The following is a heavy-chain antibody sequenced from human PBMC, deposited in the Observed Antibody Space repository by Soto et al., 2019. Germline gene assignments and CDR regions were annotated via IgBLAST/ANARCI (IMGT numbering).Heavy chain of an antibody. Sequence: QVQLQESGRGLVKPSETLSLTCTVSGGSVISGSYYWSWIRQPPGKGLEWVGRISDTGSGDCTPVLESRVSRSVPTSASQVSVRLHSVTSAATAVCHCARAHSGYDPGGMAVWFQATAVTVSS. V-gene: IGHV4-61*01. CDR2: ISDTGSG. D-gene: IGHD5-12*01. CDR1: GGSVISGSYY. CDR3: ARAHSGYDPGGMAV. J-gene: IGHJ6*02.